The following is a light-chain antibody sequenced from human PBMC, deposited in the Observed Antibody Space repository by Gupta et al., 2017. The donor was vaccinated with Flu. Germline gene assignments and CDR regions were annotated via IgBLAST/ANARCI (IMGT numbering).Light chain of an antibody. Sequence: TVRITCQGDSLSGYYASWFQQKPGQAPVLVIYGKNNRPSGSPDRFSGSSSGDTASLTITGAQAGDEADYYCNSRDSSGNHLGVFGGGTKLTVL. V-gene: IGLV3-19*01. CDR2: GKN. CDR3: NSRDSSGNHLGV. CDR1: SLSGYY. J-gene: IGLJ3*02.